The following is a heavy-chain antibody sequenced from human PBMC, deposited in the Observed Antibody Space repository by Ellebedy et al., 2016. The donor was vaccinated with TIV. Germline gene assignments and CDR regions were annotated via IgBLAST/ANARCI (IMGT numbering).Heavy chain of an antibody. D-gene: IGHD4-17*01. Sequence: SGPTLVXPTQPLTLTCTFSGFSLSTSGMCVSWIRQPPGKALEWLALIDWDDDKYYSTSLKTRLTISKDTSKNQVVLTMTNMDPVDTATYYCARGYGDYVMHWFDPWGQGTLVTVSS. CDR1: GFSLSTSGMC. V-gene: IGHV2-70*01. CDR2: IDWDDDK. CDR3: ARGYGDYVMHWFDP. J-gene: IGHJ5*02.